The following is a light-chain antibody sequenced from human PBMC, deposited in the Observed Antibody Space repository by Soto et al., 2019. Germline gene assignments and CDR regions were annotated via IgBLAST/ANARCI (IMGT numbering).Light chain of an antibody. V-gene: IGKV1-39*01. CDR3: QQSYSTPYT. J-gene: IGKJ2*01. CDR1: QSISSY. Sequence: DIQMTQSPSSLSASVGDIVTITCRASQSISSYLNWYQQKPGKAPKLLIYAASSLQSGVPSRFSGSGSGTDFTLTISSLQPEDFATYYCQQSYSTPYTCGQGTKLEIK. CDR2: AAS.